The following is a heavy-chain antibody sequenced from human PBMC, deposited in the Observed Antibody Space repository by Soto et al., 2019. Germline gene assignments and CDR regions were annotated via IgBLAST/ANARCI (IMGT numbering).Heavy chain of an antibody. CDR1: GYTFTTYG. V-gene: IGHV1-18*01. CDR3: ARGDSIAVAGTLDY. Sequence: ASVKVSCKASGYTFTTYGISWVRQAPGQGLEWMGWISAYNGNTNYAQKLQGRVTMTTDTSTSTAYMELRSLRSDDTAVYYCARGDSIAVAGTLDYWGQGTLVTVSS. J-gene: IGHJ4*02. CDR2: ISAYNGNT. D-gene: IGHD6-19*01.